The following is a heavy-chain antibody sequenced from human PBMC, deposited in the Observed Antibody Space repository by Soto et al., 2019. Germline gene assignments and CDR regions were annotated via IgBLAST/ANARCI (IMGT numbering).Heavy chain of an antibody. D-gene: IGHD2-15*01. Sequence: QVQLVESGGGVVQPGRSLRLSCVASGFIFNEYGMHWVRQAPGKGLEWVAVIWYDGSNKYYADSVRGRFTFSRDNSRNTMSLQMNSRRVEDTAMYYCARWGCSGSNCNLNQRSFDLWGQGTLVTVSS. CDR3: ARWGCSGSNCNLNQRSFDL. CDR2: IWYDGSNK. J-gene: IGHJ5*01. V-gene: IGHV3-33*01. CDR1: GFIFNEYG.